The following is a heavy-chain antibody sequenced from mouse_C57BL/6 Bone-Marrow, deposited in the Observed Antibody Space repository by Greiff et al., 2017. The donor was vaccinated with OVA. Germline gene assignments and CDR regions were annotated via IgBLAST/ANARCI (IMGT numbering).Heavy chain of an antibody. CDR3: ARPGYYSNYYFDY. Sequence: VQLVESGPELVKPGASVKISCKASGYAFSSSWMNWVKQRPGKGLEWIGRIYPGDGDTNYNGKFKGKATLTADKSSSTAYMQLSSLTSEDSAVYFCARPGYYSNYYFDYWGQGTTLTVSS. J-gene: IGHJ2*01. D-gene: IGHD2-5*01. CDR2: IYPGDGDT. CDR1: GYAFSSSW. V-gene: IGHV1-82*01.